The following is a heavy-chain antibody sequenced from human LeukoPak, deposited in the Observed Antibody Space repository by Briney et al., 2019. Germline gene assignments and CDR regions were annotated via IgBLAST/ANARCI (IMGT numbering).Heavy chain of an antibody. CDR3: AKDRPLGFGVTISYYYYGMDV. CDR1: GFTFSSYA. J-gene: IGHJ6*02. CDR2: ISGSGGST. D-gene: IGHD3-16*01. Sequence: GGSLRLSCAASGFTFSSYAVSWVRQAPGKGLEWVSAISGSGGSTYYADSVKGRFTISRDNSKNTLYLQMNSLRAEDTAVYYCAKDRPLGFGVTISYYYYGMDVWGQGTTVTVSS. V-gene: IGHV3-23*01.